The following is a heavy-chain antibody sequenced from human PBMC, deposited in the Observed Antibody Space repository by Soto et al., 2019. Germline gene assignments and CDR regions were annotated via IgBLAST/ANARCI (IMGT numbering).Heavy chain of an antibody. CDR3: ERESVFRRGSDY. CDR2: IFHSGSV. V-gene: IGHV4-4*02. Sequence: QVRLQESGPGLVKPSGTLSLTCVVSRASISSSYWWTWVRQPPGKRLEWIGEIFHSGSVNYNQSLKSRGSMAVDKSKSQFSLELNSVTAADTAVDYGERESVFRRGSDYWVQGILVNVSS. J-gene: IGHJ4*02. D-gene: IGHD3-3*01. CDR1: RASISSSYW.